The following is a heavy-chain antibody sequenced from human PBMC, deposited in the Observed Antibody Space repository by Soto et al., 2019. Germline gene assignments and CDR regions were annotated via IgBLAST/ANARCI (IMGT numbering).Heavy chain of an antibody. V-gene: IGHV4-59*01. CDR2: IFHSGAT. D-gene: IGHD3-16*01. CDR3: ARAPIGSFDAFDI. Sequence: QVQLQESGPGLVKPSETLSLTCSVSGGSISTYYWSWIRQAPGKRLEWLGYIFHSGATNYNPSLGSRVTISMDTSKDQLSLRLTSVTAADTGVYYCARAPIGSFDAFDIWGQRAKVTGSS. CDR1: GGSISTYY. J-gene: IGHJ3*02.